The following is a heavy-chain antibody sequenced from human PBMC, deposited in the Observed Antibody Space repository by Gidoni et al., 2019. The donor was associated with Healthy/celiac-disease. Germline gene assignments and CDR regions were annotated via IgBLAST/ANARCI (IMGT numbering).Heavy chain of an antibody. CDR2: IRSKANSYAT. D-gene: IGHD1-26*01. Sequence: EVQLVESGGGLVQPGGSLKLSCAASGFTFSGSAMHWVRQASGKGLEWVGRIRSKANSYATAYAASVKGRFTISRDDSKNTAYLQMNSLKTEDTAVYYCTRFGAAGIVGATQKLSFDYWGQGTLVTVSS. J-gene: IGHJ4*02. CDR1: GFTFSGSA. CDR3: TRFGAAGIVGATQKLSFDY. V-gene: IGHV3-73*01.